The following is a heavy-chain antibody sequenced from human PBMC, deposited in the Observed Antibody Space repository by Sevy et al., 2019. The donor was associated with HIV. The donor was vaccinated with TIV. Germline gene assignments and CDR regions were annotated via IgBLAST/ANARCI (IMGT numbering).Heavy chain of an antibody. Sequence: ASVKVSCRASGYTFTYYDINWVRQATGQGLEWMGWMSPNSGNTGYAQKFQGRVTMTRNTSISTAYMELSSLRSEDTAVYYCARFLSTSYYYYIAMDVWGQGTTVTVSS. D-gene: IGHD3-3*02. CDR1: GYTFTYYD. CDR3: ARFLSTSYYYYIAMDV. J-gene: IGHJ6*02. CDR2: MSPNSGNT. V-gene: IGHV1-8*01.